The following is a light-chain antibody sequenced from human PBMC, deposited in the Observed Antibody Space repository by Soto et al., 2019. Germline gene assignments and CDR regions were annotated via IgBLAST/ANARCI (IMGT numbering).Light chain of an antibody. J-gene: IGKJ5*01. CDR3: HQRNT. CDR1: QRVYSN. CDR2: GAS. V-gene: IGKV3-15*01. Sequence: EILMTQSPDTLSVSQGERATLSCRASQRVYSNLAWYQQKPGQAPRLLIHGASTRAPGFPARFSGSGSGTDFTLTISSVEPEGFAVFYCHQRNTFGQGTRLEIK.